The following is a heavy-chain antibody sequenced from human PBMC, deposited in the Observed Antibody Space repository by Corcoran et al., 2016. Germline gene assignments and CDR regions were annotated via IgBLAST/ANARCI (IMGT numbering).Heavy chain of an antibody. CDR3: ATDRRDCSSTSCYGSYYYYYGMDV. J-gene: IGHJ6*02. CDR1: GGTFSSYA. Sequence: QVQLVQSGAEVKKPGSSVKVSCKASGGTFSSYAISWVRQAPGQGLEWMGGIIPIFGTANYAQKFQGRVTITADESTSTAYMELSSLRSEDTAVYYGATDRRDCSSTSCYGSYYYYYGMDVWGQGTTVTVSS. CDR2: IIPIFGTA. D-gene: IGHD2-2*01. V-gene: IGHV1-69*01.